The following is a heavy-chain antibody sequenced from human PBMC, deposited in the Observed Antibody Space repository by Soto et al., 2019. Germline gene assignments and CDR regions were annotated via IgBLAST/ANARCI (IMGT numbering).Heavy chain of an antibody. CDR1: SGSFSVSY. CDR3: AQYSSGRAFDI. J-gene: IGHJ3*02. D-gene: IGHD6-19*01. Sequence: SETLSLTCTVYSGSFSVSYWSWIRQPPGKGLEWIGYIYYSGSTYYNPSLKSRVTISVDTSKNQFSLKLSSVTAADTAVYYCAQYSSGRAFDIWGQGTMVT. V-gene: IGHV4-30-4*01. CDR2: IYYSGST.